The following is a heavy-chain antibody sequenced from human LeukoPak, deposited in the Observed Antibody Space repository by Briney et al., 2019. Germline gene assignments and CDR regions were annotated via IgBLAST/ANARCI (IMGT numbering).Heavy chain of an antibody. CDR1: GFTFSNYA. V-gene: IGHV3-23*01. D-gene: IGHD2-2*01. CDR2: ISGSGTIT. Sequence: GGSLRLSCVGSGFTFSNYAMSWVRQAPGKGLEWVSVISGSGTITQYADTAKGRFTISRDNSKNTLNLQMNSLGADDTAVYFCAKGCTSGNCDASRWFDPWGQGTLVTVSS. J-gene: IGHJ5*02. CDR3: AKGCTSGNCDASRWFDP.